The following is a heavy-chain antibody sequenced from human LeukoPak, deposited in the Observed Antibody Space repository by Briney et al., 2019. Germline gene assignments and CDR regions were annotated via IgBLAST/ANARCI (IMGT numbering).Heavy chain of an antibody. V-gene: IGHV3-43*02. Sequence: GSLRLSCVVSGINFADYAMHWVRHPPGKGLEWVSLISADGGSTFSADSVKGRFSISRDNSKNSLYLQMNSLRSEDTATYYCAKESGKFDYWGQGTLVAVSS. CDR1: GINFADYA. J-gene: IGHJ4*02. CDR2: ISADGGST. CDR3: AKESGKFDY.